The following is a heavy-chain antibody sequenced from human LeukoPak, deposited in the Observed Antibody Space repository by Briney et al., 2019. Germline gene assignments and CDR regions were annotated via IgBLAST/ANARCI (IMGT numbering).Heavy chain of an antibody. V-gene: IGHV4-4*02. Sequence: PSETLSLTCAVSGGSISSTNWWSWVRQPPGKGLEWIGEIYHSGSTNYNPSLKSRVTISVDKSKNQFSLKLSSVTAADTAVYYCARGGDRDDYGDYNYFDYWGQGTLVTVSS. CDR2: IYHSGST. CDR3: ARGGDRDDYGDYNYFDY. D-gene: IGHD4-17*01. J-gene: IGHJ4*02. CDR1: GGSISSTNW.